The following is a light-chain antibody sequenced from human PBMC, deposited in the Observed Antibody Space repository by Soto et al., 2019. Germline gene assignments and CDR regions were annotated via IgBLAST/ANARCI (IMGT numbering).Light chain of an antibody. Sequence: QSVLTQPASVSGSPGQSINISCTGTSSDVGGYNYVSWYQHHPGKAPKLIAYDVSNRPSGVSNPFSGSKSGNTASLTISGLQPEDEADYYCSSYTTSNTRQIVFGTGTKVTVL. CDR1: SSDVGGYNY. V-gene: IGLV2-14*03. CDR3: SSYTTSNTRQIV. CDR2: DVS. J-gene: IGLJ1*01.